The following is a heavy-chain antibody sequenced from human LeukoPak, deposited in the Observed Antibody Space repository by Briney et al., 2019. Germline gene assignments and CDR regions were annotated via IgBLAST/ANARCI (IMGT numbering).Heavy chain of an antibody. CDR3: ARGVHVWGSYRYFDY. CDR1: GYTFTGYC. Sequence: ASVKVSCKASGYTFTGYCMHWVRQAPGQGLEWMGWINPNSGGTNYAQKFQGRVTMTRDTSISTAYMELSRLRSDDTAVYYCARGVHVWGSYRYFDYWGQGTLVTVSS. J-gene: IGHJ4*02. D-gene: IGHD3-16*02. V-gene: IGHV1-2*02. CDR2: INPNSGGT.